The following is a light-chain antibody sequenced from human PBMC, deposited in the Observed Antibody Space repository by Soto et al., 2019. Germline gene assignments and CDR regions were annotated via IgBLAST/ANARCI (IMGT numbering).Light chain of an antibody. V-gene: IGLV2-11*01. Sequence: QSVLTQPRSVSGSPGQSDTISCTGASSDVGGYNYVSWYQQHPGKAPKLMIYDVSKRPSGVPDRFSGSKSGNTASLTISGLQTEDEADYYCCSYAGRYTYVFGTGTKVTVL. J-gene: IGLJ1*01. CDR1: SSDVGGYNY. CDR3: CSYAGRYTYV. CDR2: DVS.